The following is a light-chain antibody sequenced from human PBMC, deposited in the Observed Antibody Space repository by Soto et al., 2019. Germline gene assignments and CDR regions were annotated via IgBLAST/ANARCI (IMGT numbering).Light chain of an antibody. J-gene: IGKJ1*01. CDR1: QSISSW. V-gene: IGKV1-5*03. CDR3: QQYNSPWT. CDR2: KAS. Sequence: DIPMTQSPSTLSASVGDRVTIICRASQSISSWLAWYQQKPGKAPKLLIYKASSLESGVPSRFSGSGSGTEFTLTISSLQPDDFATYYCQQYNSPWTFGQGTKVEI.